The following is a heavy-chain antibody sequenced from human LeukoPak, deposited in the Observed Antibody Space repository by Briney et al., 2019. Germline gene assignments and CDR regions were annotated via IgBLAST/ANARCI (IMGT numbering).Heavy chain of an antibody. J-gene: IGHJ6*03. CDR1: GFTVSSNY. V-gene: IGHV3-21*01. CDR2: ISSSSSYI. Sequence: PGGSLRLSCAASGFTVSSNYMSWVRQAPGKGLEWVSSISSSSSYIYYADSVKGRFTISRDNAKNSLYLQMNSLRAEDTAVYYCARDRELGELTYYYYMDVWGKGTTVTVSS. D-gene: IGHD1-7*01. CDR3: ARDRELGELTYYYYMDV.